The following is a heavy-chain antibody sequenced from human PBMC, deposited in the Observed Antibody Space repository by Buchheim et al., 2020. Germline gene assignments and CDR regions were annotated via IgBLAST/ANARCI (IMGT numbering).Heavy chain of an antibody. Sequence: EVQLVVSGAEVKKPGESLKISCKASGYSFSNYWIGWVRQMPGKGLEWMGIIYPDDSDTRYSPSFQGQVTIPAAKSISTPSPHWSSLKASDTAMYYCARHALRFSYFDFWGQGAL. J-gene: IGHJ4*02. CDR1: GYSFSNYW. D-gene: IGHD3-3*01. CDR3: ARHALRFSYFDF. V-gene: IGHV5-51*01. CDR2: IYPDDSDT.